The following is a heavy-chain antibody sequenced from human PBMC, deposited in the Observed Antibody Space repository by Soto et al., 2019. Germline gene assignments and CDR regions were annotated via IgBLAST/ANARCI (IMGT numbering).Heavy chain of an antibody. V-gene: IGHV4-34*01. CDR3: AREGDYGGT. J-gene: IGHJ4*02. CDR1: GGSFSGYY. CDR2: INHSGST. D-gene: IGHD4-17*01. Sequence: QVQLQQWGAGLLKPSETLSLTCAVYGGSFSGYYWSWIRQPPGKGLEWIGEINHSGSTNYNPSLKXRXTXXVDTSKNQCSLKLSSVTAADTAVYSCAREGDYGGTWGQGTLVTVSS.